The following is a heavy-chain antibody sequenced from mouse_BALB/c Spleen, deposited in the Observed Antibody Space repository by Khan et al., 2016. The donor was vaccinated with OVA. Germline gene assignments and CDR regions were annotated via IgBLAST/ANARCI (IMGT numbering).Heavy chain of an antibody. CDR1: GFSLTSYG. J-gene: IGHJ2*01. V-gene: IGHV2-9*02. CDR3: ARLDDI. CDR2: IWAGGST. D-gene: IGHD1-3*01. Sequence: VKLQESGPGLVAPSQSLSITCTVSGFSLTSYGVHWVRQPPGKGLEWLGVIWAGGSTNYNSALMSRLSISKDNSKSQVFLKMNSLPTDDTAMYYLARLDDIWGQGTTLTVSS.